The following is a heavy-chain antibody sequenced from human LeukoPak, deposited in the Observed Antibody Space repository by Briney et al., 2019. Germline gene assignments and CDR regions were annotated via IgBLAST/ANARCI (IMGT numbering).Heavy chain of an antibody. Sequence: PSETLSLTCAVYGGSFSGYYWSWIRQPPGKGLEWIGEINHSGSTNYNPSLKSRVTISVDTSKNQFSLKLSSVTAADTAVYYCARTPIVVVPVAYFYYYYGMDVWGQGSTVTASS. J-gene: IGHJ6*02. D-gene: IGHD2-2*01. CDR2: INHSGST. CDR3: ARTPIVVVPVAYFYYYYGMDV. V-gene: IGHV4-34*01. CDR1: GGSFSGYY.